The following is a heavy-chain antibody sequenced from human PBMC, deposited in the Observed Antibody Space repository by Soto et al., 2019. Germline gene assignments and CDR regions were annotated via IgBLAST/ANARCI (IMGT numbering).Heavy chain of an antibody. Sequence: ASVKVSCKDSGYTFTGYYMHWLRLAPGQGLEWMGWINPNSGGTNYAQKFQGRVTMTRDTSISTAYMELGRLRSEDTAVYYCAREAARILDYWGQGTLVTVSS. D-gene: IGHD2-15*01. CDR3: AREAARILDY. CDR2: INPNSGGT. J-gene: IGHJ4*02. V-gene: IGHV1-2*02. CDR1: GYTFTGYY.